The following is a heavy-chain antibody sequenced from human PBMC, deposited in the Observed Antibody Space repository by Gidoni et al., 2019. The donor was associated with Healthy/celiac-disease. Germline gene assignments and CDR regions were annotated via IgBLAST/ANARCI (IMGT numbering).Heavy chain of an antibody. CDR1: GGSFSGYY. J-gene: IGHJ6*02. CDR3: ARLKRVPAAIALYYYYYGMDV. CDR2: INHSGST. D-gene: IGHD2-2*01. V-gene: IGHV4-34*01. Sequence: QVQLQQWGAGLLKPSETLSLTCAVYGGSFSGYYWRWIRQPPGKGLEWIGEINHSGSTNYNPSLKSRVTISVDTSKNQFSLKLSSVTAADTAVYYCARLKRVPAAIALYYYYYGMDVWGQGTTVTVSS.